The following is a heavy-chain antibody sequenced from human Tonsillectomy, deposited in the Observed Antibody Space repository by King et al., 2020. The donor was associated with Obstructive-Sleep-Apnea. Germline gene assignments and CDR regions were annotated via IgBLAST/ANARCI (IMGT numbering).Heavy chain of an antibody. J-gene: IGHJ2*01. CDR1: GGSISSGGYY. D-gene: IGHD2-21*02. V-gene: IGHV4-31*03. CDR3: ARLGCGGDCYSSKDWYFDL. Sequence: VQLVESGPGLVKPSQTLSLTCTVSGGSISSGGYYWSWVRQHPGKGLEWIGYIYYSGSTYYNPSLKSRVTISVDTSKNQFSLKLSSVTAAETAVYYCARLGCGGDCYSSKDWYFDLWGRGTLVTVSS. CDR2: IYYSGST.